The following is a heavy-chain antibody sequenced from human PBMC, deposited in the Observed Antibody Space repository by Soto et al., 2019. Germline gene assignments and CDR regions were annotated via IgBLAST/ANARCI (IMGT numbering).Heavy chain of an antibody. CDR2: ISSSSSYI. CDR1: GFTFSSYS. D-gene: IGHD5-18*01. Sequence: EVQLVESGGGQVKPGGSLRLSCAASGFTFSSYSMNWVRQAPGKGLEWVSSISSSSSYIYYADSVKGRFTISRDNAKNSLYLQMNSLRAEDTAVYYCARGMDTAMGTYYYGMDVWGQGTTVTVSS. V-gene: IGHV3-21*01. CDR3: ARGMDTAMGTYYYGMDV. J-gene: IGHJ6*02.